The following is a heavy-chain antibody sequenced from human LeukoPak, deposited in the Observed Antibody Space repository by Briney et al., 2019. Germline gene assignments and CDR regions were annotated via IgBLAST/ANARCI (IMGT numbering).Heavy chain of an antibody. CDR3: ARRAQFRNSWFSFDY. CDR1: GFTFSSYD. CDR2: IRGSGGGT. Sequence: PGGSLRLSCAASGFTFSSYDMDWVRQAPGKGVEWVSSIRGSGGGTYSADSVKGRFTISRDNAKTTLYLHMNSLRADGTAAYYCARRAQFRNSWFSFDYWGQGTLVIVSS. V-gene: IGHV3-23*01. D-gene: IGHD6-13*01. J-gene: IGHJ4*02.